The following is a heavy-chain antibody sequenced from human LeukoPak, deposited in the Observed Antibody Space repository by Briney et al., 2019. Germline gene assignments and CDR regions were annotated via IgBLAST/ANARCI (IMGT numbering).Heavy chain of an antibody. CDR2: IYYSGST. CDR3: ASLVTTAIDP. CDR1: GGSISSSSYY. D-gene: IGHD4-17*01. Sequence: SETLSLTCTVPGGSISSSSYYWGWIRQPPGKGLEWIGSIYYSGSTYYNPSLKSRVTISVDTSKNQFSLKLSSVTAADTAVYYCASLVTTAIDPWGQGTLVTVSS. V-gene: IGHV4-39*01. J-gene: IGHJ5*02.